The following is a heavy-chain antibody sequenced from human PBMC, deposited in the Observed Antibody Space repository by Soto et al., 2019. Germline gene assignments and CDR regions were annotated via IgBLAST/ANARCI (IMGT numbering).Heavy chain of an antibody. CDR2: IYYDGST. J-gene: IGHJ5*02. D-gene: IGHD3-22*01. CDR1: GVSINNYY. CDR3: ARDYFDSSDYTTNWFDP. V-gene: IGHV4-59*08. Sequence: SETLSLTCTVSGVSINNYYWSWIRQPPGKGLQWIGYIYYDGSTNYNPSLKSRVTISVDTSKNQFSLKVTSVTAADTALYYCARDYFDSSDYTTNWFDPWGQGTLVTVSS.